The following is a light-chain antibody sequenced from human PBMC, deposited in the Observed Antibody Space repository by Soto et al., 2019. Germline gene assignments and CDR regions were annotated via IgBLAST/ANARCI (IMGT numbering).Light chain of an antibody. CDR1: QSVASNC. CDR3: QQYVTSPQT. CDR2: AVS. Sequence: EIVLTQSPGTLSLSPGEGATLSCRASQSVASNCLAWYQQKPGQAPRLLMYAVSSRATGIPVRFSGSGSGTDFTLTISRLEPEDFAVYYCQQYVTSPQTFGQGTKVEIK. J-gene: IGKJ1*01. V-gene: IGKV3-20*01.